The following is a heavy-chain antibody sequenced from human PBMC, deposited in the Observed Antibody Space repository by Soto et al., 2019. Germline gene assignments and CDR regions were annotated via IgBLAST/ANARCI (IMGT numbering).Heavy chain of an antibody. D-gene: IGHD6-13*01. CDR1: GYTLTSYG. Sequence: ASVKVSCKASGYTLTSYGISWVRQAPGQGLEWMGWISAYNGNTNYARKLQGRVTMTTDTSTSTAYMELRSLRSDDTAVYYCARDQAHYSSSWYAPIRTEDYYYGMDVWGQGTTGTVSS. V-gene: IGHV1-18*01. J-gene: IGHJ6*02. CDR3: ARDQAHYSSSWYAPIRTEDYYYGMDV. CDR2: ISAYNGNT.